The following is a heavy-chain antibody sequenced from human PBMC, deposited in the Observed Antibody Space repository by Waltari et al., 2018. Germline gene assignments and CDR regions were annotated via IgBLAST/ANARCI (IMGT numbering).Heavy chain of an antibody. CDR1: GGSISSYY. CDR2: IYTSGST. V-gene: IGHV4-4*07. CDR3: ARVYGSGSPRRYYYYMDV. D-gene: IGHD3-10*01. Sequence: QVQLQESGPGLVKPSEPLSLTCTVSGGSISSYYWIWIRQPAGKGLEWIGRIYTSGSTNYNPSLKSRVTMAVDTSKNQFSLKLSSVTAADTAVYYCARVYGSGSPRRYYYYMDVWGKGTTVTISS. J-gene: IGHJ6*03.